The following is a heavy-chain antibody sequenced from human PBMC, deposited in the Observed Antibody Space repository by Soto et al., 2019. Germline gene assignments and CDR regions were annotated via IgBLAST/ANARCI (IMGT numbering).Heavy chain of an antibody. CDR3: ARSPNYEYYGFDV. D-gene: IGHD3-16*01. Sequence: SDTLSLTFTVSGGSVSRGTYFWSWIRQSPGKRLEWIAYIYYSGSTNYNTSLKSRATISVDTSKSQVSLTLTSVTDADAAVYYCARSPNYEYYGFDVWGQGTTVTV. CDR1: GGSVSRGTYF. J-gene: IGHJ6*02. CDR2: IYYSGST. V-gene: IGHV4-61*01.